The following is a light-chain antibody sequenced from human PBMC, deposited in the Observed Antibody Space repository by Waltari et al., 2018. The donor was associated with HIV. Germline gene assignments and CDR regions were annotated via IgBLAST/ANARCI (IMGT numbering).Light chain of an antibody. V-gene: IGLV2-23*02. Sequence: QSALTQPASVSGSPGQSITISCTGPSSDVGGYTSVSWYQQHPGKAPKLMIYDINTRPSGVSNRFSGSKSGNTASLTISGVQAEDEADYYCCSHAGTTTLVFGGGTKLTVL. CDR1: SSDVGGYTS. CDR3: CSHAGTTTLV. J-gene: IGLJ2*01. CDR2: DIN.